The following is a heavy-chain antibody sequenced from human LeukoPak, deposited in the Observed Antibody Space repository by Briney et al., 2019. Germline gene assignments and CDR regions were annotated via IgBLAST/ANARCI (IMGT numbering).Heavy chain of an antibody. CDR1: GGTFSSYA. J-gene: IGHJ4*02. CDR3: ARSVVAATREVDY. V-gene: IGHV1-69*04. D-gene: IGHD2-15*01. CDR2: IIPILGIA. Sequence: SVKVSCKASGGTFSSYAISWVRQAPGQGLEWMGRIIPILGIANYAQKFQGRVTITADKSTSTAYMELSSLRSEDTAVYYCARSVVAATREVDYWGQGTLVTVSS.